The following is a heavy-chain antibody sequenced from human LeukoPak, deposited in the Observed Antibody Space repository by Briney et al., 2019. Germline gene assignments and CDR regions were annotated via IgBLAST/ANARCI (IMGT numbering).Heavy chain of an antibody. V-gene: IGHV4-59*12. J-gene: IGHJ6*03. CDR1: GGSISSYY. CDR3: ARRPLRANYYYYMDV. D-gene: IGHD4/OR15-4a*01. CDR2: IYYSGST. Sequence: SETLSLTCTVSGGSISSYYWSGIRQPPGKGLEWIGYIYYSGSTNYNPSLKSRVTISVDTSKNQFSLKLSSVTAADTAVYYCARRPLRANYYYYMDVWGKGTTVTISS.